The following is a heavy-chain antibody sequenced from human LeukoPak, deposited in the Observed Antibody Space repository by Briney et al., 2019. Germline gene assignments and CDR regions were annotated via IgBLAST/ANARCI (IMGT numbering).Heavy chain of an antibody. D-gene: IGHD7-27*01. CDR1: GFTFSSYA. Sequence: QPGGSLRLSCAASGFTFSSYAMTWVRQAPGKGLEWVSTISTSADTYYADSVKGRFTISRDNSKNTLYLHMNTLRPEDTALYYCAXRGTNWGPPDYWGQGALVTVSS. V-gene: IGHV3-23*01. CDR2: ISTSADT. J-gene: IGHJ4*02. CDR3: AXRGTNWGPPDY.